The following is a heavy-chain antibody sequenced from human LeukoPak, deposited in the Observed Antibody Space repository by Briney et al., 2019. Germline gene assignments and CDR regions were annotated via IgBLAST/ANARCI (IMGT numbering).Heavy chain of an antibody. CDR2: IKKDGSEK. Sequence: PGGSLRLSCAASGFTFSNNWMSWVRQAPGKGLECVANIKKDGSEKYYINSVKGRFTISRDNAKNSVYLQMNSLRAEGTALYYCVKDAGTAWGQGTLVTVSS. CDR3: VKDAGTA. J-gene: IGHJ5*02. V-gene: IGHV3-7*01. CDR1: GFTFSNNW. D-gene: IGHD2-8*02.